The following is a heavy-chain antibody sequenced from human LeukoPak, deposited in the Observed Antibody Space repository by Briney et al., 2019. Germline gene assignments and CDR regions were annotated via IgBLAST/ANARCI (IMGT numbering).Heavy chain of an antibody. J-gene: IGHJ4*02. D-gene: IGHD3-3*01. CDR1: GDSITTSRW. CDR2: IYHGGTT. CDR3: AKGISGITYFDY. V-gene: IGHV4-4*02. Sequence: PSGTLSLTCAVSGDSITTSRWWSWARQPPGKGLEWIGEIYHGGTTNYNPSLKSRVIMSVDKSKNHFSLKLTSVTAADTAVYYCAKGISGITYFDYWGQGALVTVSS.